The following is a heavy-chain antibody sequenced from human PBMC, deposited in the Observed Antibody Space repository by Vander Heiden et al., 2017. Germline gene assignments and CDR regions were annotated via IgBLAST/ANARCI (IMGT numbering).Heavy chain of an antibody. D-gene: IGHD6-19*01. Sequence: QVQLVQSGAEVKKPGASVKVSCKASGYTFTSYGISWVRQAPGQGLEWMGSISAYHGNTNYAQRLQGRVTMTTDKSTGTANRGLGGLRPNNTPVYYCARAPYGYSSGMYYFDYWGKGTLVTVSS. J-gene: IGHJ4*02. CDR3: ARAPYGYSSGMYYFDY. V-gene: IGHV1-18*01. CDR2: ISAYHGNT. CDR1: GYTFTSYG.